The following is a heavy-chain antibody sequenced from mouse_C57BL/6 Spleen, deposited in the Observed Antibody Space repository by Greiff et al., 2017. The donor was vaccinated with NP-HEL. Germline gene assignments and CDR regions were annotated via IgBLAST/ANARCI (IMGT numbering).Heavy chain of an antibody. CDR2: IYPGSGNI. D-gene: IGHD2-4*01. CDR1: GYTFTDYY. CDR3: ASYDYDGEVGYAMDY. Sequence: QVQLKESGPELVKPGASVKISCKASGYTFTDYYINWVKQRPGQGLEWIGWIYPGSGNIKYNEKFKGKATLTVDTSSSTAYMQLSSLTSEDSAVYFCASYDYDGEVGYAMDYWGQGTSVTVSS. V-gene: IGHV1-84*01. J-gene: IGHJ4*01.